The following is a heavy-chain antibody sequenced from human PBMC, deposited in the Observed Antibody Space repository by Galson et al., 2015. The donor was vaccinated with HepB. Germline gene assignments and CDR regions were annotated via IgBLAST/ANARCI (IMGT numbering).Heavy chain of an antibody. J-gene: IGHJ3*02. D-gene: IGHD3-3*01. CDR2: INPNSGGT. CDR3: ARGRSGYSNDAFDI. Sequence: SVKVSCKASGYTFTGYYMHWVRQAPGQGLEWMGRINPNSGGTNYAQKFQGRVTMTRDTSISTAYMELSRLRSDDTAVYYCARGRSGYSNDAFDIWGQGTMVTVSS. CDR1: GYTFTGYY. V-gene: IGHV1-2*06.